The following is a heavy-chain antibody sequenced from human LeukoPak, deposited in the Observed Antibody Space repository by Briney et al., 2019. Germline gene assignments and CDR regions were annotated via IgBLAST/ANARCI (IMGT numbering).Heavy chain of an antibody. V-gene: IGHV1-2*02. CDR3: ARVPRITMVRGVSSLDY. J-gene: IGHJ4*02. CDR2: INPNSGGT. Sequence: GASVKVSCKASGYTFTGYYMHWVRQAPGQGLEWMGWINPNSGGTNYAQKFQGRVTMTRDTSISTAYMELSRLRCDDTAVYYCARVPRITMVRGVSSLDYWGQGTLVTVSS. CDR1: GYTFTGYY. D-gene: IGHD3-10*01.